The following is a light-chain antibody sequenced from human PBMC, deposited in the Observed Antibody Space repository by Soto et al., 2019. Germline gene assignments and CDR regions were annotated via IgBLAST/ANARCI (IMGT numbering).Light chain of an antibody. J-gene: IGLJ1*01. Sequence: QSVLTQPRSVSGSPGRSVTISCTGTSSDVGNYNYVSWYQQHPGKAPKLIIYDVSKRPSGVHDRFSGSKSGNTASLTISGLRADDEADYYCCSYAGSFTYVFGTGTKVTVL. V-gene: IGLV2-11*01. CDR2: DVS. CDR3: CSYAGSFTYV. CDR1: SSDVGNYNY.